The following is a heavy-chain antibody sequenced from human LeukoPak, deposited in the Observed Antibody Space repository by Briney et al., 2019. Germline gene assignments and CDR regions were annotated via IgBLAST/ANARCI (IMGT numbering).Heavy chain of an antibody. V-gene: IGHV1-2*02. CDR1: GYSFTGYY. J-gene: IGHJ4*02. Sequence: GASVKVSCKASGYSFTGYYIQWVRQAPGQGLEWMGWINPKSGGTNYAQKFQGRVTMTSDTSISTVYMELTTLTCDDTAVFYCARDMIQGVMGYWGQGTLVTVSS. CDR3: ARDMIQGVMGY. D-gene: IGHD3-10*01. CDR2: INPKSGGT.